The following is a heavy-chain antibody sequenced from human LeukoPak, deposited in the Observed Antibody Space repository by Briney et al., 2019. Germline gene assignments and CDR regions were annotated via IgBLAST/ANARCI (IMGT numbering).Heavy chain of an antibody. V-gene: IGHV3-30*18. CDR1: GFIFSSYG. Sequence: GGSLRLSCAASGFIFSSYGMHWVRQAPGKGLEWVAVISYDGSNKYYADSVKGRFTISRDNSKNTLYLRMNSLRAEDTAVYYCAKDRYGGNSVIFSEYFQHWGQGTLVTVSS. CDR2: ISYDGSNK. CDR3: AKDRYGGNSVIFSEYFQH. J-gene: IGHJ1*01. D-gene: IGHD4-23*01.